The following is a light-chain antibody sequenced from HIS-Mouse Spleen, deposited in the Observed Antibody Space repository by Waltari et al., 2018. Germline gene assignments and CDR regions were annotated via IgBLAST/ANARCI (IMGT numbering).Light chain of an antibody. Sequence: EIVMTQSPATLPVSPGESATLSCRASQSVSSNLAGYQQKPGQAPRLLIYGASTRATGIPARFSGSGSGTEFTLTISSLQSEDFAVYYCQQYNNWPPYTFGQGTKLEIK. CDR3: QQYNNWPPYT. CDR2: GAS. V-gene: IGKV3-15*01. J-gene: IGKJ2*01. CDR1: QSVSSN.